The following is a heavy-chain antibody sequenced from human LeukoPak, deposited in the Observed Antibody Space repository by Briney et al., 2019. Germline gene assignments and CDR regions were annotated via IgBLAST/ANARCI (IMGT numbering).Heavy chain of an antibody. D-gene: IGHD2-21*01. J-gene: IGHJ4*02. CDR3: ARGVMAARLYYFDY. CDR2: ITGSGDYT. Sequence: GGSLRLSCAASGFSFGSHPMNWVRLAPGKGLEWVSGITGSGDYTYYIDSVQGRFTISRDNSKNMLFLQMNSVRAEDTAVYYCARGVMAARLYYFDYWGRGILVTVSS. CDR1: GFSFGSHP. V-gene: IGHV3-23*01.